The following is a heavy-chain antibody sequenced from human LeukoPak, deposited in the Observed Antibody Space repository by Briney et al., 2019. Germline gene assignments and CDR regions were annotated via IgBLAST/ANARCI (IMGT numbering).Heavy chain of an antibody. CDR1: GGSFSDYY. V-gene: IGHV4-34*01. D-gene: IGHD2-2*01. CDR3: ARAGYCGSTSCFDPDREYFDY. CDR2: INHSGST. J-gene: IGHJ4*02. Sequence: SETLSLTCAVYGGSFSDYYWSWIRQPPGKGLGWIGEINHSGSTNYNPPLKGRVTMSVDTSKNQFSLKLSSVTAADTAVYYCARAGYCGSTSCFDPDREYFDYWGQGTLVTVSS.